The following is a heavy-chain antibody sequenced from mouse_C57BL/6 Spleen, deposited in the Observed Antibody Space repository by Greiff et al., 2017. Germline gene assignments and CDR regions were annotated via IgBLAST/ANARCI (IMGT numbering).Heavy chain of an antibody. J-gene: IGHJ4*01. CDR3: TYYDYLMDY. CDR2: IRLKSDNYAT. CDR1: GFTFSNYW. D-gene: IGHD2-4*01. V-gene: IGHV6-3*01. Sequence: EVKLMESGGGLVQPGGSMKLSCVASGFTFSNYWMNWVRQSPEKGLEWVAQIRLKSDNYATHYAESVKGRFTISRDDSKSSVYLQMNNLRAEDTGIYYCTYYDYLMDYWGQGTSVTVSS.